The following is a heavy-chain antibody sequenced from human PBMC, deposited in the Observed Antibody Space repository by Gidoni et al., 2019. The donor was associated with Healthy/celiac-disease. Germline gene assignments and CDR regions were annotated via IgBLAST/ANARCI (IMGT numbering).Heavy chain of an antibody. Sequence: QVQLVQSGAEVKKPGSSVKVSCKASGGTFSSYAISWVRQAPGQGLEWMGRTIPILGIANYAQKFQGRVTITADKSTSTAYMELSSLRSEDTAVYYCARVVGRYFDWLSDYGMDVWGQGTTVTVSS. CDR2: TIPILGIA. J-gene: IGHJ6*02. CDR1: GGTFSSYA. V-gene: IGHV1-69*04. D-gene: IGHD3-9*01. CDR3: ARVVGRYFDWLSDYGMDV.